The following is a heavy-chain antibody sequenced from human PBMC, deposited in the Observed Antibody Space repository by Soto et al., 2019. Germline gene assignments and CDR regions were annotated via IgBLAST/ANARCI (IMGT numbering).Heavy chain of an antibody. CDR2: IIPIFGTA. CDR3: ATAAPTAYCGGDCYWGFDY. V-gene: IGHV1-69*01. Sequence: VQLVQSGAEVKKPGSSVKVSCKASGGTFSSYAISWVRQAPGQGLEWMGGIIPIFGTANYAQKFQGRVTITADESTSTAYMELSSLRSEDTAVYYCATAAPTAYCGGDCYWGFDYWGQGTLVTVSS. D-gene: IGHD2-21*02. J-gene: IGHJ4*02. CDR1: GGTFSSYA.